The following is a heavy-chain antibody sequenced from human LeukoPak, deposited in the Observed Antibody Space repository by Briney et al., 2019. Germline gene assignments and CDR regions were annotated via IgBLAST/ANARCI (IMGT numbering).Heavy chain of an antibody. Sequence: SETLSLTCTVSRGSISSSGYSWGWIRQPPGKGLEWIGTIYYSGSTYYNSSLESRVTMSVDTSKNQFSLKLSSVTAADTAVYYCARRLRIEGGTRRGDALDMWGQGTMVTVSS. CDR3: ARRLRIEGGTRRGDALDM. V-gene: IGHV4-39*01. D-gene: IGHD1-26*01. CDR1: RGSISSSGYS. CDR2: IYYSGST. J-gene: IGHJ3*02.